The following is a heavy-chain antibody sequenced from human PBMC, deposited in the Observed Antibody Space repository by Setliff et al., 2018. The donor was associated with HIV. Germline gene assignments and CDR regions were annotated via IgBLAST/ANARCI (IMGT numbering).Heavy chain of an antibody. CDR3: AKGDSSSEGMDV. D-gene: IGHD6-13*01. J-gene: IGHJ6*03. Sequence: PGGSLRLSCAASGFTFSTYPMSWVRQAPGKGLEWVSGISGSGGSTYYADSVKGRFTISRDNSKNTLYLQMNSLRAEDTAVYYCAKGDSSSEGMDVWGKGATVTVSS. CDR2: ISGSGGST. V-gene: IGHV3-23*01. CDR1: GFTFSTYP.